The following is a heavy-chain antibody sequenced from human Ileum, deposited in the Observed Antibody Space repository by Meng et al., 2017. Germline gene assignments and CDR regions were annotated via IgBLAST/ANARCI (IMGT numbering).Heavy chain of an antibody. V-gene: IGHV4-39*01. CDR2: ITYTGNS. J-gene: IGHJ4*02. CDR3: ARRTGEVDLLDY. D-gene: IGHD7-27*01. Sequence: QLQLQESGPGRVKPTETLSRTCIVAGGSVTSSSYAWGWIRQPPGKGLEWIGGITYTGNSYTTPSLKTRLTTSLDTSKNQFSLRLNSLTAADTAVYYCARRTGEVDLLDYWGQGTLVTVSS. CDR1: GGSVTSSSYA.